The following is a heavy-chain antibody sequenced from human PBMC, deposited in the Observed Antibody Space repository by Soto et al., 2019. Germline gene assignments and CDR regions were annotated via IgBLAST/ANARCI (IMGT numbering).Heavy chain of an antibody. CDR3: AREDIVVVPAATYYYMDV. J-gene: IGHJ6*03. D-gene: IGHD2-2*01. CDR1: GFTFSSYS. V-gene: IGHV3-21*01. Sequence: ESGGGLVKPGGSLRLSCAASGFTFSSYSMNWVRQAPGKGLEWVSSISSSSSYIYYADSVKGRFTISRDNAKNSLYLQMNSLRAEDTAVYYCAREDIVVVPAATYYYMDVWGKGTTVTVSS. CDR2: ISSSSSYI.